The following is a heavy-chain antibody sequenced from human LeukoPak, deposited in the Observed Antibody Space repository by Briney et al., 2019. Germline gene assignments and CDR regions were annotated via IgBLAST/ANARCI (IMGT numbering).Heavy chain of an antibody. D-gene: IGHD3-10*01. Sequence: ASVKVSCKASGYTFTSYDINWVRQATGQGLEWMGWMDPNSGNTGYAQKFQGRVTMTRNTSISTAYMELSSLRSEATAVYSFARAVRVRGVITYYFDYWGQGTLVTVSS. CDR3: ARAVRVRGVITYYFDY. CDR1: GYTFTSYD. CDR2: MDPNSGNT. V-gene: IGHV1-8*01. J-gene: IGHJ4*02.